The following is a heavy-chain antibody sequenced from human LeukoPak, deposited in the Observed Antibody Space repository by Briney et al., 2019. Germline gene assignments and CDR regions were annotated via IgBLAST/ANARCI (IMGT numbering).Heavy chain of an antibody. CDR1: GFTFSTYW. D-gene: IGHD6-13*01. V-gene: IGHV3-7*01. J-gene: IGHJ4*02. CDR3: ARDLTSSTWAFDY. Sequence: PGGSLRLSCAASGFTFSTYWMSWVRQAPGKGLEWVANIKQDVSEKYYVDSVKGRFTISRDNAKNSLYLQMNSLRAEDTAVYFCARDLTSSTWAFDYWGQGTLVTVSS. CDR2: IKQDVSEK.